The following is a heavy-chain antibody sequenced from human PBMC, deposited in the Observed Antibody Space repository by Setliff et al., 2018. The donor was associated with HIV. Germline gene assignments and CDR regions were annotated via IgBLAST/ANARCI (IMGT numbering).Heavy chain of an antibody. CDR2: IYHSGST. Sequence: SETLSLTCAVSDYSISSGYYWGWIRQPPGKGLEWIGGIYHSGSTYYNPSLKSRVTISVDTSKNHFSLKLSSVTAADTAVYYCARSRGTQQEEYYFDYWGPGTLVTVSS. CDR1: DYSISSGYY. CDR3: ARSRGTQQEEYYFDY. V-gene: IGHV4-38-2*01. J-gene: IGHJ4*02. D-gene: IGHD5-12*01.